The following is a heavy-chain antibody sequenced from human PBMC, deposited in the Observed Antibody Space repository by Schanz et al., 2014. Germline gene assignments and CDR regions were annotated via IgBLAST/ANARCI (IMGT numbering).Heavy chain of an antibody. V-gene: IGHV4-59*11. CDR1: GGSISSHF. CDR3: ARGPDSTSADVTRGRRRYYFDY. D-gene: IGHD6-13*01. Sequence: QVQLQESGPGLVKPSETLSLTCTVSGGSISSHFWSWIRQPPGKGLEWIGYMYHSGSSNYNPSLKSRVTISLDPSKNQSSLKLSSVTAADTAVYYCARGPDSTSADVTRGRRRYYFDYWGQGTLVTVSS. CDR2: MYHSGSS. J-gene: IGHJ4*02.